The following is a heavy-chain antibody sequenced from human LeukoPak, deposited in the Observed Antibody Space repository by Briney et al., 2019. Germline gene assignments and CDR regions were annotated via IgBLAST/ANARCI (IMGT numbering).Heavy chain of an antibody. CDR1: GLSSSSYW. D-gene: IGHD3-10*01. CDR3: AGEDYGSGSYYFDY. Sequence: GGSLRLSCAASGLSSSSYWMSWVRQAPGKGLEWVANVKQDGSEKNYVDSVKGRFIISRDNAKNSVYLQMNSLRVEDTAVYYCAGEDYGSGSYYFDYWGQGTLVTVSS. CDR2: VKQDGSEK. J-gene: IGHJ4*02. V-gene: IGHV3-7*01.